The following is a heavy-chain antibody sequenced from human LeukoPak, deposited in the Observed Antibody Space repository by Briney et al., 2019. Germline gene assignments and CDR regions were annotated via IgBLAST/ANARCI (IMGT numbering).Heavy chain of an antibody. J-gene: IGHJ4*02. CDR1: GYTLTELS. CDR2: FDPEDGET. V-gene: IGHV1-24*01. Sequence: ASVKVSCKVSGYTLTELSMHWVRQAPGKGLEWMGGFDPEDGETIYAQKFQGRVTMTEDTSTDTAYMELSSLRSEDTAVYYCATVAPYDTVIAPNYWGQGTLVTVSS. D-gene: IGHD2-21*01. CDR3: ATVAPYDTVIAPNY.